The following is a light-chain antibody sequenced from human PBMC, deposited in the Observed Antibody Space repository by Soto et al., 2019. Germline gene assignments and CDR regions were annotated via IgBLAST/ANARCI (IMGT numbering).Light chain of an antibody. CDR1: QSVSRSY. CDR2: GAS. Sequence: EIVFTESPGTLALSQGDRATLSCRASQSVSRSYLGWYQQKPGQAPRLLMYGASIRAAGVPDRFSGSGSGTEFTLTISRLEPEDFTVYYCHHYETFGQGTKVDIK. CDR3: HHYET. J-gene: IGKJ1*01. V-gene: IGKV3-20*01.